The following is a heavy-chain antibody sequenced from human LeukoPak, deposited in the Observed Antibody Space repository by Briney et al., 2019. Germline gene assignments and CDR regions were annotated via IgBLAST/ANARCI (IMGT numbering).Heavy chain of an antibody. J-gene: IGHJ5*02. CDR3: ARGDIQLWLLRGGYWFDP. CDR2: IYYSGST. CDR1: GGSISSISSNNYH. V-gene: IGHV4-39*01. Sequence: SETLSLTCIVSGGSISSISSNNYHWGWIRQPPGKGLEWIGSIYYSGSTYYNPSLKSRVTISVDTSKNQFSLKLSSVTAADTAVYYCARGDIQLWLLRGGYWFDPWGQGTLVTVSS. D-gene: IGHD5-18*01.